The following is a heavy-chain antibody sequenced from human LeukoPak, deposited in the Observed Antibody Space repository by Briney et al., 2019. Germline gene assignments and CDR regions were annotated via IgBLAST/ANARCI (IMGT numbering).Heavy chain of an antibody. Sequence: GGSLRPSCAASGFTFSSYGMHWVRQAPGKGLEWVALIWYDGSNKYYADSVKGRLTISRDNSKNTLYLQMNSLRAEDTAVYYCAREGPRGNSQFDYWGQGTLVTVSS. CDR3: AREGPRGNSQFDY. V-gene: IGHV3-33*01. CDR2: IWYDGSNK. D-gene: IGHD2/OR15-2a*01. J-gene: IGHJ4*02. CDR1: GFTFSSYG.